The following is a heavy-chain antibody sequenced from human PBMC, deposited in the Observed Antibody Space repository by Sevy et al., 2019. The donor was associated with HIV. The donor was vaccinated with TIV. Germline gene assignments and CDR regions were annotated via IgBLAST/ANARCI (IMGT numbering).Heavy chain of an antibody. V-gene: IGHV3-30-3*01. CDR2: ISDDGSNK. CDR3: ARDLRFVVVPAALDY. J-gene: IGHJ4*02. D-gene: IGHD2-2*01. Sequence: GGSLRLSCAASGFTFSSYAMRWVRQAPGKGLEWVAVISDDGSNKYKADSVKGRFTISRDNSKNTLHLQMNSLRAEDTAVYYCARDLRFVVVPAALDYWGQGTLVTVSS. CDR1: GFTFSSYA.